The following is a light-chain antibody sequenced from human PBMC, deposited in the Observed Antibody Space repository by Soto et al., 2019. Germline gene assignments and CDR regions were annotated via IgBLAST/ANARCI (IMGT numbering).Light chain of an antibody. CDR3: AAWDDSLSGPGV. V-gene: IGLV1-47*01. J-gene: IGLJ2*01. Sequence: QPVLTQPPSASGTPGQRVTISCSGSSSNIGSNYVYWYQQLPGTAPKLLIYRNNQRPSGVPDRFSGSKSGTSASLAISGLRSEDEADYYCAAWDDSLSGPGVFGGGTQLTV. CDR1: SSNIGSNY. CDR2: RNN.